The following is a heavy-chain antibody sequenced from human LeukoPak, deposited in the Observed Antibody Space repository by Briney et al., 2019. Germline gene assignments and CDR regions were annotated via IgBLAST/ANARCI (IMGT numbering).Heavy chain of an antibody. Sequence: PGGSLRLSCAASGFTFSSYAMSWVRQAPGKGLEWVSAISGSGGSTYYADSVKGRFTISRDNSKNTLYLQMNSLRAEDTAVYYCAKAGPYQELEYYYDSSDIDYYYYGMDVWGQGTTVTVSS. D-gene: IGHD3-22*01. J-gene: IGHJ6*02. V-gene: IGHV3-23*01. CDR3: AKAGPYQELEYYYDSSDIDYYYYGMDV. CDR1: GFTFSSYA. CDR2: ISGSGGST.